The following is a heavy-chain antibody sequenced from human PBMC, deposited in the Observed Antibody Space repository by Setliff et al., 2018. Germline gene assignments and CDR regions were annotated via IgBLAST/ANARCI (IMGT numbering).Heavy chain of an antibody. D-gene: IGHD3-22*01. V-gene: IGHV1-24*01. CDR1: GSTLTELT. CDR2: FNPEDDEI. CDR3: ATKDYDTSGYYLVAVNY. Sequence: ASVKVSCKVSGSTLTELTMYWVRQAPGKGLEWMGSFNPEDDEIIYAQKFLGRVTMTEDTSTDTAYMELSSLRSENTAVYYCATKDYDTSGYYLVAVNYWGQGTLVTVS. J-gene: IGHJ4*02.